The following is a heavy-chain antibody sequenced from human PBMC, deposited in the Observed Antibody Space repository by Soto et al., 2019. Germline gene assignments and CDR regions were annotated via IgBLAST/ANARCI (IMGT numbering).Heavy chain of an antibody. V-gene: IGHV1-18*01. Sequence: ASVKVSCKASGYTFTSYGISWVRQAPGQGLEWMGWISAYNGNTKYAQKLQGRVTITTDTSASTAYMELSSLRSEDTAVYYCARQPGYSSSWYNWYDPWGQGTLVTVSS. CDR3: ARQPGYSSSWYNWYDP. CDR1: GYTFTSYG. CDR2: ISAYNGNT. J-gene: IGHJ5*02. D-gene: IGHD6-13*01.